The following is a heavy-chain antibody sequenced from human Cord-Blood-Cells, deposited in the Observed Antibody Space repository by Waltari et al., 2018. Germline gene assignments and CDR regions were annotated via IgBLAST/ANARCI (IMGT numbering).Heavy chain of an antibody. CDR2: IIPIFGTA. Sequence: QVQLVQSGAEVKKPGSSVKVSCKASGGTFSSYANSWVRQAPGQGLEWMGGIIPIFGTANYAQKFQGRVTITADESTSTAYMELSSLRSEDTAVYYCAHNIVGAWHEPWYFDLWGRGTLVTVSS. V-gene: IGHV1-69*01. CDR1: GGTFSSYA. J-gene: IGHJ2*01. D-gene: IGHD1-26*01. CDR3: AHNIVGAWHEPWYFDL.